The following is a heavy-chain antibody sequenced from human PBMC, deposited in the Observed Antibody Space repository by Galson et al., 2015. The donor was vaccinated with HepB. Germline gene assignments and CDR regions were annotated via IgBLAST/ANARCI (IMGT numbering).Heavy chain of an antibody. J-gene: IGHJ4*02. CDR2: ISYDGRNK. CDR3: AKDPYLYHALAGNMAGFDY. Sequence: SLRLSCAASGFTFRSYIMHWVRQAPGKGLEWVTVISYDGRNKHYADSVKGRFTISRDNSKNMVYLQMNSLRAEDTALYYCAKDPYLYHALAGNMAGFDYWGQGTLVTVSS. D-gene: IGHD6-19*01. CDR1: GFTFRSYI. V-gene: IGHV3-30*18.